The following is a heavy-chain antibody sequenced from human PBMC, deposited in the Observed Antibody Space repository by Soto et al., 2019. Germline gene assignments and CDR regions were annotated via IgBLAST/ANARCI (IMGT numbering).Heavy chain of an antibody. Sequence: ASVKVSCKASGYTFTSYYMHWVRQAPGQGLEWMGIINPSGGSTSYAQKFQGRVTMTTDTSTSTAYMELRSLRSDDTAVYYCARMYVGYSSGWHYYYGMDVWGQGTTVTVSS. CDR2: INPSGGST. D-gene: IGHD6-19*01. CDR1: GYTFTSYY. CDR3: ARMYVGYSSGWHYYYGMDV. J-gene: IGHJ6*02. V-gene: IGHV1-46*01.